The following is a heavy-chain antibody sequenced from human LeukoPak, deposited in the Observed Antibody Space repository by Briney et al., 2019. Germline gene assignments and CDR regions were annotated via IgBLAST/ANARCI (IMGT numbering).Heavy chain of an antibody. V-gene: IGHV3-30*02. J-gene: IGHJ4*02. Sequence: GGSLRLSCAASGFTFSSYGMHWVRQAPGKGLEWVAFIRYDGSNKYYADSVKGRFTISRDNSKNTLYLQMNSLRAEDTAVYYCAKAELNNWNDEDYWGQGTLVTVSS. CDR2: IRYDGSNK. D-gene: IGHD1-1*01. CDR1: GFTFSSYG. CDR3: AKAELNNWNDEDY.